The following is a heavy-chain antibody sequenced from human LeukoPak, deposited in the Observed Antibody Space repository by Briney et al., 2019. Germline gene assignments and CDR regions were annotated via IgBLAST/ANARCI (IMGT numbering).Heavy chain of an antibody. V-gene: IGHV3-23*05. CDR3: AKDRHDYGDYAFDS. CDR1: GFTFNDYA. CDR2: IWRTGDWT. Sequence: GGSLRLACAASGFTFNDYAMSWVRQAPGKGPEWVAAIWRTGDWTHHVDSVKGRFTISRDNSKNTLYLQMNRLRVADTAIYYCAKDRHDYGDYAFDSWGQGTLVTVSS. D-gene: IGHD4-17*01. J-gene: IGHJ4*02.